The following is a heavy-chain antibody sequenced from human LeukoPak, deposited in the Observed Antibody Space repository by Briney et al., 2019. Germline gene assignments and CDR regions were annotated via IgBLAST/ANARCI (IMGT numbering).Heavy chain of an antibody. D-gene: IGHD5-18*01. V-gene: IGHV3-23*01. J-gene: IGHJ4*02. CDR3: ARASDGYSYGSFDY. CDR2: ITGGGGNT. Sequence: GGSLRLSCAASGFTFSSYAMSWVRQAPGKGLEWVSGITGGGGNTYYADSVKGRFTISRDNSKNTLYLQMNSLRAEDTAVYYCARASDGYSYGSFDYWGQGTLVTVSS. CDR1: GFTFSSYA.